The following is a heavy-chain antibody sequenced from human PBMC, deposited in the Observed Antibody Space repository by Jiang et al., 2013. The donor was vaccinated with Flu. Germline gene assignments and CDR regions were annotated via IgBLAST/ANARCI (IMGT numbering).Heavy chain of an antibody. D-gene: IGHD6-13*01. CDR2: ISAYNGNT. CDR3: ARVSSSWYQFLYYFDY. J-gene: IGHJ4*02. CDR1: GYTFTSYG. V-gene: IGHV1-18*01. Sequence: SVKVSCKASGYTFTSYGISWVRQAPGQGLEWMGWISAYNGNTNYAQKLQGRVTMTTDTSTSTAYMELRSLRSDDTAVYYCARVSSSWYQFLYYFDYWGQGTLVTVSS.